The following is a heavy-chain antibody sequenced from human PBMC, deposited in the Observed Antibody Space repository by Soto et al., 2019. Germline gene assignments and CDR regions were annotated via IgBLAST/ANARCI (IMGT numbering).Heavy chain of an antibody. CDR1: GGTFSSYA. D-gene: IGHD3-22*01. Sequence: SVKVSCKASGGTFSSYAISWVRQAPGQGLEWMGGIIPIFGTANYAQKFQGRVTITADESTSTAYMELSSLRSEDTAVYYCARDRYYYDSSGYVDAFDIWGQGTMVTVSS. CDR3: ARDRYYYDSSGYVDAFDI. CDR2: IIPIFGTA. V-gene: IGHV1-69*13. J-gene: IGHJ3*02.